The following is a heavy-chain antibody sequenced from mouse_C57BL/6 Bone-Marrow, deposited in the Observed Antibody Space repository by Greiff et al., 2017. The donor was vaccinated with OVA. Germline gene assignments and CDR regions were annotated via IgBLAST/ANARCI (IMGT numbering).Heavy chain of an antibody. J-gene: IGHJ2*01. Sequence: EVKLVESGGALVNPGGSRNLSWQALGFTFSTYGCSGVRQTPDKGLEWVATISSGGSYTYYPDSVKGRFTISRDNAKNTLYLQMSSLKSEDTAMYYCARQGSNHRFDYWGQGTTLTVSS. CDR1: GFTFSTYG. D-gene: IGHD2-5*01. V-gene: IGHV5-6*01. CDR3: ARQGSNHRFDY. CDR2: ISSGGSYT.